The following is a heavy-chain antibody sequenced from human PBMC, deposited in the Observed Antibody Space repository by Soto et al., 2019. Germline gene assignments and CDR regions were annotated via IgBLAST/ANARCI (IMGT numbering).Heavy chain of an antibody. Sequence: SLRLSCAASGFTVSSNYMIWVRQAPGKGLEWVSYISSSGSTIYYADSVKGRFTISRDNAKNSLYLQMNSLRAEDTAVYYCARNYVWGSYNWGQGTLVTVSS. J-gene: IGHJ4*02. CDR1: GFTVSSNY. V-gene: IGHV3-11*01. CDR2: ISSSGSTI. CDR3: ARNYVWGSYN. D-gene: IGHD3-16*01.